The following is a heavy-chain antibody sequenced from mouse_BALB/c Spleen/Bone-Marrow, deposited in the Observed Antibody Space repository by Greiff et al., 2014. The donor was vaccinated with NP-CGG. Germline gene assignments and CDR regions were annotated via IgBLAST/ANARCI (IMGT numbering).Heavy chain of an antibody. CDR3: ANYDYGWYFDV. D-gene: IGHD2-4*01. CDR1: GFNIKDTY. V-gene: IGHV14-3*02. Sequence: EVKLVESGAELVKPGASVKLSCTASGFNIKDTYMHWVKQRPEQGLEWIGRIDPANGNTKYDPKFQGKATITADTSSNTAYVQLSSLTSEDTAVYYCANYDYGWYFDVWGAGTTVTVSS. CDR2: IDPANGNT. J-gene: IGHJ1*01.